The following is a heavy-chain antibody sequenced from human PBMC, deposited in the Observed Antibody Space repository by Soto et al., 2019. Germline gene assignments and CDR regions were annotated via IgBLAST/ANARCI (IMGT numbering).Heavy chain of an antibody. J-gene: IGHJ4*02. CDR1: GYTFTSYG. CDR3: ARERGGYSYGDY. CDR2: VNIYEGRT. D-gene: IGHD5-18*01. Sequence: QVQLVQSGAEVKKPGASVKVSCKASGYTFTSYGIAWVRQAPGQGLEWMGWVNIYEGRTNYAQKFQGRVTMTADTSTSTVYLELRSLRSYDTAIYYSARERGGYSYGDYWGQGTLVTVSS. V-gene: IGHV1-18*01.